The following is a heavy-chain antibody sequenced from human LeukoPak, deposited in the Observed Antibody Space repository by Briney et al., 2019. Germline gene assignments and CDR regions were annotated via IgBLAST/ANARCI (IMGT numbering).Heavy chain of an antibody. Sequence: GGSLRLSCAASGFTVSSNYMSWVRQAPGKGLEWVSVIYSGGSTYYADPVKGRFTISRDNSKNTLYLQMNSLRAEDTAVYYCARADNDYYYYGMDVWGQGTTVTVSS. CDR3: ARADNDYYYYGMDV. D-gene: IGHD2-8*01. V-gene: IGHV3-66*01. CDR1: GFTVSSNY. J-gene: IGHJ6*02. CDR2: IYSGGST.